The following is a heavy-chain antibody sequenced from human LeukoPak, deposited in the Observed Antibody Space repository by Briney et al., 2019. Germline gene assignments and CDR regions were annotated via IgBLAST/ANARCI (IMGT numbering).Heavy chain of an antibody. D-gene: IGHD3-22*01. J-gene: IGHJ4*02. CDR3: SGNKEYYEENN. CDR2: IYNSGST. Sequence: PSETLSLTCAVYGGSFSSGDYYWSWIRQPPGKGLEWIGYIYNSGSTYYNPSVESRVTITADTSKNQFSLKLISVTAADTAVYYCSGNKEYYEENNWGQGTQVTVSS. CDR1: GGSFSSGDYY. V-gene: IGHV4-30-4*01.